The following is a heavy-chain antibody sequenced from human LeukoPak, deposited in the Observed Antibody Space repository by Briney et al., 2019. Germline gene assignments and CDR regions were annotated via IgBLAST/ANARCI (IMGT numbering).Heavy chain of an antibody. CDR2: IYHSGST. CDR3: ARSSSYYYYMDV. V-gene: IGHV4-30-2*01. CDR1: GGSISSGGYY. J-gene: IGHJ6*03. Sequence: SQTLSLTCTVSGGSISSGGYYWSWIRQPPGKGLEWIGYIYHSGSTYYNPSLKSRVTISVDRSKNQFSLKLSSVTAADTAVYYCARSSSYYYYMDVWGKGTTVTVSS.